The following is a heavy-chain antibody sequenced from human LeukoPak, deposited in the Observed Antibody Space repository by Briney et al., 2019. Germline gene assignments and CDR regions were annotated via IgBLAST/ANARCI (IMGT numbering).Heavy chain of an antibody. CDR2: ISSSGSTI. D-gene: IGHD2-2*01. J-gene: IGHJ6*03. CDR1: GFTFSDYY. CDR3: ARVPYCSSTSCYAKTPYYYYYMDV. Sequence: GGSLRLSCAASGFTFSDYYMSWIRQAPGKGLEWVSYISSSGSTIYYADSVKGRFTISRDNAKNSLYLQMNSLRAEDTAVYYCARVPYCSSTSCYAKTPYYYYYMDVWGKGTTVTVSS. V-gene: IGHV3-11*04.